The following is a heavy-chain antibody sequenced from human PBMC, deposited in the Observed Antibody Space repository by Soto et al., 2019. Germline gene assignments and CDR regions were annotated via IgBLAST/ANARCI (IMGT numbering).Heavy chain of an antibody. CDR1: GGSITNSNW. D-gene: IGHD3-10*01. V-gene: IGHV4-4*02. CDR3: ARAPPMVANTTPLAS. CDR2: IYHAGST. J-gene: IGHJ4*02. Sequence: QVQLQESGPRLVKPSGTLSLTCTVSGGSITNSNWWSWVRLPPAKGLEWIGDIYHAGSTKYNPSLERRVTIPVDTPNNHFALTLTSVPAADPAVYFCARAPPMVANTTPLASWGQGTLVPFPS.